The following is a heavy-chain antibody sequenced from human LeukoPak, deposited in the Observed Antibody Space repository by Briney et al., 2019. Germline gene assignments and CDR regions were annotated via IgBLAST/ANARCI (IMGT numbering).Heavy chain of an antibody. D-gene: IGHD3-3*01. CDR1: GGSISSGDYY. J-gene: IGHJ4*02. V-gene: IGHV4-30-4*08. CDR3: ARDLTYYDFWSGYYTGMGLYDY. Sequence: PSQTLSLTCTVSGGSISSGDYYWSWIRQPPGKGLEWIGYIYYSGSTYYNPSLKSRVTISVDTSKNQLSLKLSSVTAADTAVYYCARDLTYYDFWSGYYTGMGLYDYWGQGTLVTVSS. CDR2: IYYSGST.